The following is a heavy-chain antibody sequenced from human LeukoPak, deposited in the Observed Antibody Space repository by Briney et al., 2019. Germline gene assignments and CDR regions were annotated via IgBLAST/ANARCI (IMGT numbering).Heavy chain of an antibody. CDR3: AIDSEYGDPRGYFDY. Sequence: PGGSLRLSCEASGFTFSAYAMTWVRQAPGKGLEWVSSISSSSSYIYYADSVKGRFTISRDNSKNTLYLQMNSLRAEDTALYYCAIDSEYGDPRGYFDYWGQGTLVTVSS. CDR2: ISSSSSYI. V-gene: IGHV3-21*04. CDR1: GFTFSAYA. J-gene: IGHJ4*02. D-gene: IGHD4-17*01.